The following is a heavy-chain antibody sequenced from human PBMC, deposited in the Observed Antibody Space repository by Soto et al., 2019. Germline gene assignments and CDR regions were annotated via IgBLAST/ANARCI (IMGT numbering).Heavy chain of an antibody. J-gene: IGHJ5*02. V-gene: IGHV4-39*01. CDR3: SRRAPEGFDP. Sequence: QLQLQESGPGLVKPSETLSLTCTVSGGSISRSSYCWGWIRQPPGKGLEWIGSLGYGGSTYYSPSLKSRVTISVDTSKHQVSLNLSSVTASETAVYYCSRRAPEGFDPWGQGILV. CDR2: LGYGGST. CDR1: GGSISRSSYC.